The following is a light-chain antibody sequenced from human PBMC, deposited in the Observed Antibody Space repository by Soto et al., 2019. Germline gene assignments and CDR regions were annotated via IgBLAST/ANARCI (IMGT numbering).Light chain of an antibody. V-gene: IGLV2-23*01. CDR2: EGS. J-gene: IGLJ3*02. CDR1: SSDVGGYDL. Sequence: QAVVTQPASLSGSPGQSITISCTGTSSDVGGYDLVSWYQQHPGKAPKLILYEGSKRPSWISNRFSGSKSGNTASLISSGIQGDDEGDYYCCAYVSSNTLLFGGGTTLTVL. CDR3: CAYVSSNTLL.